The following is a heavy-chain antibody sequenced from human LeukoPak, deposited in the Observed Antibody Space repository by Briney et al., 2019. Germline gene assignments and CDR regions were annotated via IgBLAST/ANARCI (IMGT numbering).Heavy chain of an antibody. CDR2: IHYTGAT. Sequence: SETLSLNCAVYGGSITGYYWSWIRQTPGRGLEWVGEIHYTGATSDNPSLKSRATISTDTSKNQFSLRLSSVTAADTAVYYCARGNILTGYCFDFWGQGALVTVSS. V-gene: IGHV4-34*04. J-gene: IGHJ4*02. CDR1: GGSITGYY. D-gene: IGHD3-9*01. CDR3: ARGNILTGYCFDF.